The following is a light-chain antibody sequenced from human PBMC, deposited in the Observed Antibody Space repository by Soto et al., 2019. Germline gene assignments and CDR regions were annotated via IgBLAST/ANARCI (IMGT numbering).Light chain of an antibody. CDR1: QSISNY. Sequence: DMEMTQSPSSLSASVGDRVTITCRASQSISNYLNWSQHKTGKVPKLLIYAASSLQSGVPTRFSGSGSVTDFTLTINSLQPEEFATYYCQQSYGTPLTFGGGTKVEIK. CDR3: QQSYGTPLT. V-gene: IGKV1-39*01. J-gene: IGKJ4*01. CDR2: AAS.